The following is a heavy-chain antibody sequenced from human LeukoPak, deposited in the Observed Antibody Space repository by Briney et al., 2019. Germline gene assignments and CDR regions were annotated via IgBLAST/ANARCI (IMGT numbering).Heavy chain of an antibody. D-gene: IGHD4-23*01. CDR3: ARAKGDSRWVATVGSAAFDI. V-gene: IGHV4-59*06. CDR2: IYYSGST. CDR1: GVSLSSYY. Sequence: SETLSLTCTVSGVSLSSYYWSWIRQHPGKGLEWIGYIYYSGSTYYNPSLKSRVTISVDTSKNQFSLKLSSVTAADTAVYYCARAKGDSRWVATVGSAAFDIWGQGTMVTVSS. J-gene: IGHJ3*02.